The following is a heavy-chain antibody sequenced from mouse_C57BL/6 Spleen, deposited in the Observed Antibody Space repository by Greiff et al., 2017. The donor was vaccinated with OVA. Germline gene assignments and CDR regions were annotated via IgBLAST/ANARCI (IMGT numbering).Heavy chain of an antibody. J-gene: IGHJ4*01. CDR1: GYTFTSYW. Sequence: QVQLQQPGAELVKPGASVKLSCKASGYTFTSYWMHWVKQRPGQGLEWIGMIHPNSGSTNYKEKFKSKATLTVDKSSSTAYMQLSSLTSEDSAVYYCAREPGYAMDYWGQGTSVTVSS. CDR3: AREPGYAMDY. CDR2: IHPNSGST. D-gene: IGHD4-1*01. V-gene: IGHV1-64*01.